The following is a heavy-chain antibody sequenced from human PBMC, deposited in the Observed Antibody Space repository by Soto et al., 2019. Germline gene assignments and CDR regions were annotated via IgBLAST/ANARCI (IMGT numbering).Heavy chain of an antibody. J-gene: IGHJ6*02. D-gene: IGHD3-3*01. CDR1: GYTFTSYG. CDR3: AREGKYDFWSGYPPDYYYYYGMDV. CDR2: ISAYNGNT. Sequence: EASVKVSCKASGYTFTSYGISWVRQAPGQGLEWMGWISAYNGNTNYAQKLQGRVTMTTDTSTSTAYMELRSLRSDDTAVYYCAREGKYDFWSGYPPDYYYYYGMDVWGQGTTVTVSS. V-gene: IGHV1-18*01.